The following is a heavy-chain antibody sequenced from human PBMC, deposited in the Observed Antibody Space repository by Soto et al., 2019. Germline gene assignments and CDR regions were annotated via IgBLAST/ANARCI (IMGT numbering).Heavy chain of an antibody. D-gene: IGHD2-21*01. CDR3: AKAYGASHSPFDC. CDR1: GFTFRGYA. J-gene: IGHJ4*02. V-gene: IGHV3-23*01. CDR2: ISGSGDST. Sequence: EEQLLESGGGLAQPGGSLRLSCAASGFTFRGYAMSWVRQAPGKGPEWVSGISGSGDSTYHAKSVKGRFIISRDNSKNTLYLEMNSLRAEDTAVYYCAKAYGASHSPFDCWGQGTLVAVSS.